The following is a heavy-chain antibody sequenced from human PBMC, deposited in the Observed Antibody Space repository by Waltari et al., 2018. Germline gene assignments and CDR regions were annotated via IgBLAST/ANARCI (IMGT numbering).Heavy chain of an antibody. CDR2: IYYSGST. Sequence: LQLQESGPGLVKPSETLSLTCTVSGGSISSSSYYWGWIRQPPGKGLEWIGSIYYSGSTYYNPSLKSRVTISVDTSKNQFSLKLSSVTAADTAVYYCARDRGIAASWGIFWGQGTLVTVSS. CDR1: GGSISSSSYY. J-gene: IGHJ1*01. D-gene: IGHD6-13*01. CDR3: ARDRGIAASWGIF. V-gene: IGHV4-39*07.